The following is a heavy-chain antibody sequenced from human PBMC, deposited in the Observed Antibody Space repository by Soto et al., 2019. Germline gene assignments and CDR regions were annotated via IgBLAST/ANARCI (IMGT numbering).Heavy chain of an antibody. V-gene: IGHV4-4*02. CDR2: IYHSGST. D-gene: IGHD4-4*01. J-gene: IGHJ6*02. CDR1: GGSISSSNW. CDR3: ARDSNAMGYYYGMDV. Sequence: QVQLQESGPGLVKPSGTLSLTCAVSGGSISSSNWWRWVRQPPGKGLEWIGEIYHSGSTNYNPSLKSRVTISVDKTKNQDSLKLSSVTAADTAEYYCARDSNAMGYYYGMDVWGQGTTVTVSS.